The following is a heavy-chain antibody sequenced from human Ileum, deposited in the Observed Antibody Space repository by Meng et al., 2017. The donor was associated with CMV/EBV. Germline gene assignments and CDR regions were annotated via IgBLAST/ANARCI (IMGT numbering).Heavy chain of an antibody. Sequence: GESLKISCVASGFTFSSYEMNGVRHIPGRGLEWISYISASTSAIYYAASVKGRFTISRDNVKNSLYLLMESLRADDTGIYYCVRGGSSGTLKDFDYWGQGALVTVSS. J-gene: IGHJ4*02. D-gene: IGHD3-3*01. V-gene: IGHV3-48*03. CDR3: VRGGSSGTLKDFDY. CDR2: ISASTSAI. CDR1: GFTFSSYE.